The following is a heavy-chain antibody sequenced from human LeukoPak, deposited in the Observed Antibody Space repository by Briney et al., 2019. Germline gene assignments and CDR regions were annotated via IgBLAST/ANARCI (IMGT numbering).Heavy chain of an antibody. CDR3: AVCTSGSYSYFDL. V-gene: IGHV5-51*01. Sequence: PGESLKISCKGSGYSFISYWIGWVRQMPGKGLEWMGIIYPGDSDTRYSPSFQGQVTISADKSISTAYLQWSSLKASDTAMYYCAVCTSGSYSYFDLWGQGTLVTVSS. J-gene: IGHJ4*02. D-gene: IGHD3-16*01. CDR1: GYSFISYW. CDR2: IYPGDSDT.